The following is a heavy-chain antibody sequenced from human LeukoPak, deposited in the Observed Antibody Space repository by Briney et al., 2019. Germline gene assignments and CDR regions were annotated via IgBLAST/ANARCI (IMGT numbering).Heavy chain of an antibody. Sequence: SETLSLTCAVYGGSFSGYYWSWIRQPPGKGLEWIGEINHSGSTNYNPSLKSRVTISVDTSKNQFFLKLSSVTAADTAVYYCARGLGSSGWYGDYFDYWGQGTLVTVSS. V-gene: IGHV4-34*01. CDR1: GGSFSGYY. J-gene: IGHJ4*02. CDR3: ARGLGSSGWYGDYFDY. D-gene: IGHD6-19*01. CDR2: INHSGST.